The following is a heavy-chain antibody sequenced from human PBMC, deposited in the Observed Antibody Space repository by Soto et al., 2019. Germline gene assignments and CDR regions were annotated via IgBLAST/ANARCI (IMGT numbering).Heavy chain of an antibody. Sequence: EVQLVESGGGLVQPGGSLRLSCAASGFTFSNSRMSWVRQAPGQGLEWVANIKQDGTEKNYVDSVRGRFTISRDNAQNSLDLQMNSLTAEDTAVYYCASVAIWGQGTLVTVSS. J-gene: IGHJ4*02. D-gene: IGHD5-12*01. CDR3: ASVAI. CDR2: IKQDGTEK. CDR1: GFTFSNSR. V-gene: IGHV3-7*01.